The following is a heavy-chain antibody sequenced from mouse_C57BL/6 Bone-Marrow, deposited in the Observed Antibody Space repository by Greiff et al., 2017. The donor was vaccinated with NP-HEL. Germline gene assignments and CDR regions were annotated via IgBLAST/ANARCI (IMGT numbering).Heavy chain of an antibody. CDR2: INPRSGYT. J-gene: IGHJ4*01. CDR1: GYTFTSYW. CDR3: ARYRASTGTRAMDY. D-gene: IGHD4-1*02. Sequence: QVQLQQSGAELAKPGASVKLSCKASGYTFTSYWMHWVKQRPGQGLEWIGNINPRSGYTKYNQQFKDKATLTADKSSSTAYMQLSSLTYEDSAVYYCARYRASTGTRAMDYWGQGTSVTVSS. V-gene: IGHV1-7*01.